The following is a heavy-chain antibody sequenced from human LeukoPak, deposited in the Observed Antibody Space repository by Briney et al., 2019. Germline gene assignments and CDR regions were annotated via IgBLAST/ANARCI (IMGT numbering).Heavy chain of an antibody. D-gene: IGHD5-24*01. Sequence: GGSLRLSCAGSGFTFSSYAMSWVRQVPGKGLEWVSAITGSGGSTYYADSVKGRFTISRDNSKNTLYLQMNSLRAEDTAVYYCAKEIRDGYNYPFDYWGQGTLVTVSS. CDR3: AKEIRDGYNYPFDY. V-gene: IGHV3-23*01. J-gene: IGHJ4*02. CDR1: GFTFSSYA. CDR2: ITGSGGST.